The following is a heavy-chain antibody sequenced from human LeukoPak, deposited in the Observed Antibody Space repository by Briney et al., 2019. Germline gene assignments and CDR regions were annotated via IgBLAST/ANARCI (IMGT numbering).Heavy chain of an antibody. CDR3: ARGAVAGIPTPDY. V-gene: IGHV1-3*01. D-gene: IGHD6-19*01. CDR2: INAGNGNT. J-gene: IGHJ4*02. Sequence: ASMKVSCKASGYTFTSYAMHWVRQAPGQRLEWMGWINAGNGNTKYSQKFQGGVTITRDTSASTAYMELSSLRSEDTAVYYCARGAVAGIPTPDYWGQGTLVTVSS. CDR1: GYTFTSYA.